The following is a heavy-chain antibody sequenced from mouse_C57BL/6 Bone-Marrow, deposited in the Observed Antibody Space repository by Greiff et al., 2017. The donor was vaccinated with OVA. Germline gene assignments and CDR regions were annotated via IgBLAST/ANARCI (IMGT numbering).Heavy chain of an antibody. CDR3: AISLLLHSPAWFAY. D-gene: IGHD1-2*01. Sequence: QVQLKQPGAELVKPGASVKVSCKASGYTFTSYWMHWVKQRPGQGLEWIGRIHPSDSDTNYNQKFKGKATLTVDKSSSTAYMQLSSLTSEDSAVYYCAISLLLHSPAWFAYWGQGTLVTVSA. CDR1: GYTFTSYW. CDR2: IHPSDSDT. V-gene: IGHV1-74*01. J-gene: IGHJ3*01.